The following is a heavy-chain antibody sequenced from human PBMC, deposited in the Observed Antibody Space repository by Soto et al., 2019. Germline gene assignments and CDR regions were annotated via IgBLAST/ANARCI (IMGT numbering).Heavy chain of an antibody. CDR3: ARDEIKIWFEGQTFDF. CDR1: GYIFSGYY. J-gene: IGHJ4*02. D-gene: IGHD3-10*01. Sequence: ASVKVSCKASGYIFSGYYIHWLRQAPGQGLEWMGWINPKTGGTKYTQKFQGRVTMTRDTSSSTAYMELSSLTSDDTAVYYCARDEIKIWFEGQTFDFWGQGTLVTVSS. V-gene: IGHV1-2*02. CDR2: INPKTGGT.